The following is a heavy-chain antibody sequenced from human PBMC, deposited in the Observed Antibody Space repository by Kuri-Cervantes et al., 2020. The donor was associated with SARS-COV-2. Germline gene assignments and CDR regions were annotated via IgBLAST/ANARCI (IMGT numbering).Heavy chain of an antibody. J-gene: IGHJ4*02. D-gene: IGHD6-19*01. Sequence: GGSLRLSCAASGFTFSNAWMNWVRQAPGKGLEWVGRIKSKTDGGTTDYAAPVKGRFTISRDDSKNTLYLQMNSLRAEDTAVYYCAKEQWLVRAPFNYWGQGTLVTVSS. CDR2: IKSKTDGGTT. CDR1: GFTFSNAW. CDR3: AKEQWLVRAPFNY. V-gene: IGHV3-15*07.